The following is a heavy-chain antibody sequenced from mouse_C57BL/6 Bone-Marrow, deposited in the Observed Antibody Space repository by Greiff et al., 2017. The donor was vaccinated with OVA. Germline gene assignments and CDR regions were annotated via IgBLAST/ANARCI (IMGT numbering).Heavy chain of an antibody. Sequence: VAPSQSLSITCTVSGFSLTSYGVDWVRQSPGKGLEWLGVIWGVGSTNYNSALKSRLSISKDNFKSQVFLKMNSLQTDDTAMYYCASSSIITTGGGFAYWGQGTLVTVSA. J-gene: IGHJ3*01. V-gene: IGHV2-6*01. CDR3: ASSSIITTGGGFAY. D-gene: IGHD1-1*01. CDR1: GFSLTSYG. CDR2: IWGVGST.